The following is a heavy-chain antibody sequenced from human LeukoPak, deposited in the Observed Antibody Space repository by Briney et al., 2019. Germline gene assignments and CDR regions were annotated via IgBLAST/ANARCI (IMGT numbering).Heavy chain of an antibody. CDR3: ARERGGAAAGYFDY. CDR1: GFSFSSYW. V-gene: IGHV3-7*01. CDR2: IKQDGSEK. D-gene: IGHD6-13*01. J-gene: IGHJ4*02. Sequence: GGSLRLSCAASGFSFSSYWMSWVRQAPGKGLEWVANIKQDGSEKYYVDSVKGRFAISRDNAKNSLYLQMNSLRAEDTAVYYCARERGGAAAGYFDYWGQGTLVTVSS.